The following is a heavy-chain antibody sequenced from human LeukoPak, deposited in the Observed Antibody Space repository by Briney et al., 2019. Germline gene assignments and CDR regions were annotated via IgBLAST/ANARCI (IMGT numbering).Heavy chain of an antibody. Sequence: ASVKVSCKASGYTXTGCYIYWVRQAPGQGLEWMGWINPNSGDTDIAQKFQDRITMTRDTSVSTAYMELSRLTSDDTAVFYCARRGRDAFDVWGQGTVVTVSS. CDR1: GYTXTGCY. CDR3: ARRGRDAFDV. CDR2: INPNSGDT. J-gene: IGHJ3*01. V-gene: IGHV1-2*02.